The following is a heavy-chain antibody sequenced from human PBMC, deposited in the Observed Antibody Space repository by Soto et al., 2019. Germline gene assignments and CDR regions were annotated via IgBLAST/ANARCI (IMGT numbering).Heavy chain of an antibody. V-gene: IGHV1-3*01. Sequence: QVQLVQSGAEVKKPGASVKVSCKASGYTFTSYAMHWVRQAPGQRLEWMGWINAGNGNTKYSQKFQGRVTITRDTSASTAYMELSSLRSEDTAVYYCARVSRYYGSGVDYWGQGTLVTVSS. CDR1: GYTFTSYA. CDR3: ARVSRYYGSGVDY. J-gene: IGHJ4*02. CDR2: INAGNGNT. D-gene: IGHD3-10*01.